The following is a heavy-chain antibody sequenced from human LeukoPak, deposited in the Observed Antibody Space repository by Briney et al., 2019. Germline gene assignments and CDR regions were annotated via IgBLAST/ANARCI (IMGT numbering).Heavy chain of an antibody. D-gene: IGHD5-24*01. CDR1: GYTFNNYY. CDR2: INSSAGNT. J-gene: IGHJ4*02. V-gene: IGHV1-46*02. CDR3: AREPRDSLYFDY. Sequence: ASVKVSCKASGYTFNNYYIHWVRQAPGQGLEGLGVINSSAGNTGSAKKFQGRVTMSRDTSTSTVYMELSSLRSEDTAVYYCAREPRDSLYFDYWGQGSLVTVSS.